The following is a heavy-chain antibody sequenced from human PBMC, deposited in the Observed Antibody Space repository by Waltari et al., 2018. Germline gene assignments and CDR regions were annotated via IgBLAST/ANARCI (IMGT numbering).Heavy chain of an antibody. J-gene: IGHJ4*02. Sequence: EVQLVESGGGLVQPGRSLRLSCTASGFTFGDYAMSWVRQAPGKGLEWVGFIRSKAYGGTTEYAASVKGRFTISRDDSKSIAYLQMNSLKTEDTAVYYCTRDRNGYYDPMGLFDYWGQGTLVTVSS. CDR1: GFTFGDYA. CDR3: TRDRNGYYDPMGLFDY. V-gene: IGHV3-49*04. D-gene: IGHD3-22*01. CDR2: IRSKAYGGTT.